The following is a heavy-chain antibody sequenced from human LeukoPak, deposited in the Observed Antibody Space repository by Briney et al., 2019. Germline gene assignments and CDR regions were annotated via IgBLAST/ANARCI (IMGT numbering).Heavy chain of an antibody. CDR2: IGGDGIA. D-gene: IGHD3-16*01. V-gene: IGHV3-69-1*01. J-gene: IGHJ4*02. CDR1: GFTFTDHP. CDR3: AKDRANWAIDD. Sequence: GGSLRLSCVASGFTFTDHPMNWVRQAPGKGLEWISYIGGDGIAFYADSVKGRLTASKDDARKSMYLQMNSLRVEDTAVYYCAKDRANWAIDDWGQGTQVTVSS.